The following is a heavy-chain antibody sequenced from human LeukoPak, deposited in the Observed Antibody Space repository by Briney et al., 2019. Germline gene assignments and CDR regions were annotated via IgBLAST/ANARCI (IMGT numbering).Heavy chain of an antibody. V-gene: IGHV3-23*01. Sequence: GGTLRPSCAASGFTFSSYGMSWVRQAPGKGLEWVSAISGSGGSTYYADSVKGRFTISRDNSKNTLYLQMNSLRAEDTAVYYCAKEGDLGWFGESLWYFDLWGRGTLVTVSS. CDR3: AKEGDLGWFGESLWYFDL. CDR2: ISGSGGST. J-gene: IGHJ2*01. CDR1: GFTFSSYG. D-gene: IGHD3-10*01.